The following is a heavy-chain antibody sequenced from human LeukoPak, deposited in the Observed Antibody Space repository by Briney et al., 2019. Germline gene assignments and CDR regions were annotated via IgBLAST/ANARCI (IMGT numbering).Heavy chain of an antibody. V-gene: IGHV1-46*01. D-gene: IGHD2-2*01. Sequence: GASVKVSCKASGYTFTSYYMHWVRQAPGQGLEWMGIINPSGGSTSYAQKFQGRVTMTRDTSTSTVYMELSGLRSEDTAVYYCARASCSSTSCYAVYYWGQGTLVTVSS. CDR3: ARASCSSTSCYAVYY. J-gene: IGHJ4*02. CDR2: INPSGGST. CDR1: GYTFTSYY.